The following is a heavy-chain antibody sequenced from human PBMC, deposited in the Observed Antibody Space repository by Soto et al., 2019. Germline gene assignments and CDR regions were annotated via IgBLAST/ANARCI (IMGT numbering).Heavy chain of an antibody. Sequence: PGGSLRLSCAASGFPFSDHYIDWVRQAPGKGLEWIGRSRNKAKTYTTEYAASVKGRFTISRDDSKKSLYLQMNSLKTEATAVYYFVRRYFSDNKCYHFGYCGQRTLGTASS. CDR2: SRNKAKTYTT. CDR3: VRRYFSDNKCYHFGY. CDR1: GFPFSDHY. D-gene: IGHD2-15*01. V-gene: IGHV3-72*01. J-gene: IGHJ4*02.